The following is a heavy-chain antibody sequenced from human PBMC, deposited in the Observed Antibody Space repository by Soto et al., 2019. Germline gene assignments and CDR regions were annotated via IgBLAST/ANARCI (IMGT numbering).Heavy chain of an antibody. CDR3: ARTLGYCSGGSCYYNWYFDL. D-gene: IGHD2-15*01. J-gene: IGHJ2*01. CDR1: GGTFSSYA. Sequence: QVQLVQSGAEVKKPGSSVKVSCKASGGTFSSYAISWVRQAPGQGLEWMGGIIPIFGTANYAQKFQGRVTITADESTSTAYMELGSLRSEDTAVYYCARTLGYCSGGSCYYNWYFDLWGRGTLVTVSS. V-gene: IGHV1-69*12. CDR2: IIPIFGTA.